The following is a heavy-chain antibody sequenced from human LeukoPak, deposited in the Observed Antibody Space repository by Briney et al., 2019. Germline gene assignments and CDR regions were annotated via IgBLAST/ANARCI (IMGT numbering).Heavy chain of an antibody. V-gene: IGHV3-23*01. CDR2: ISGSGGST. CDR1: GFTFSSYA. Sequence: GGSLRLSCATSGFTFSSYAMSWVRQAPGKGLEWVSAISGSGGSTYYADSVKGRFTISRGNSKNTLYLQMNSLRAEDTAVYYCARGGILVYYYYGMDVWGKGTTVTVSS. D-gene: IGHD1-14*01. CDR3: ARGGILVYYYYGMDV. J-gene: IGHJ6*04.